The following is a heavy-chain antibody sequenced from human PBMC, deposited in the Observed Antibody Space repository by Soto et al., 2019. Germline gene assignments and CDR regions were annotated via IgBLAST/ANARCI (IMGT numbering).Heavy chain of an antibody. CDR1: GGTFSNSA. CDR2: IMPIFRTP. J-gene: IGHJ6*03. Sequence: QVQLEQSGAEVKKPGSSVKVSCKASGGTFSNSAISWVRQAPGQGLEWLGGIMPIFRTPDYAQKFQGRVTVTADEPTSTAYMELSAPRSDDTAVYYCATDKARQQLGGNYYSILDVWGQGTMVTVSS. V-gene: IGHV1-69*12. CDR3: ATDKARQQLGGNYYSILDV. D-gene: IGHD3-3*02.